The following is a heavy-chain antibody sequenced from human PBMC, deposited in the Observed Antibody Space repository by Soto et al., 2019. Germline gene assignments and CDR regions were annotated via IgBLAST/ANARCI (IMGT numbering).Heavy chain of an antibody. J-gene: IGHJ4*02. CDR2: IIVHNGNT. CDR3: ARDRASGYYGNFDY. CDR1: GYTFKTYG. Sequence: ASVKVSCKTSGYTFKTYGITWVRQAPGQGLEWMGWIIVHNGNTHYAEKLQGRVTMTTDTSTSTAYMELRSLRSDDTAVYYCARDRASGYYGNFDYWGQGTLVTVSS. V-gene: IGHV1-18*04. D-gene: IGHD3-3*01.